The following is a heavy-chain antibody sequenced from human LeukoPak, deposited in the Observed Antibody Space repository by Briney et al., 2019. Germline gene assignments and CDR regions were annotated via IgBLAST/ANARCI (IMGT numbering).Heavy chain of an antibody. Sequence: NSSETLSLTCTVSGYSISSGYFWGWIRQPPGKGLEWIGSFYHSGITYYNPSLKSRVTISVEMSKNQFSLKLSSVTAADTAVYYCARDLDTTVTMKGMDVWGKGTTVTVSS. D-gene: IGHD4-17*01. V-gene: IGHV4-38-2*02. CDR1: GYSISSGYF. CDR3: ARDLDTTVTMKGMDV. J-gene: IGHJ6*04. CDR2: FYHSGIT.